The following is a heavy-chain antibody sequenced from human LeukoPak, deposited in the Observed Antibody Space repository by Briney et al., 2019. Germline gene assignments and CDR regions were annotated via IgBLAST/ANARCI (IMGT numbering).Heavy chain of an antibody. CDR1: GGTFSSYA. CDR2: IIPIFGTA. V-gene: IGHV1-69*13. CDR3: ARDASSGYTP. D-gene: IGHD3-22*01. Sequence: GASVKVSCKASGGTFSSYAISWVRQAPGQGLEWMGGIIPIFGTANYAQKFQGRVTITADDSTSTAYMELSSLRSEDTAVYYCARDASSGYTPWGQGTPVTVSS. J-gene: IGHJ5*02.